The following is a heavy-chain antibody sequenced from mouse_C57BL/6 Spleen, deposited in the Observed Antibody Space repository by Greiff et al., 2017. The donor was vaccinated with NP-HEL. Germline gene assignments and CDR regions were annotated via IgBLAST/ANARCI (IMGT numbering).Heavy chain of an antibody. V-gene: IGHV1-80*01. CDR1: GYAFSSYW. CDR2: IYPGDGDT. J-gene: IGHJ4*01. D-gene: IGHD1-1*01. CDR3: ALPITTVVATPRAMDY. Sequence: QVQLKESGAELVKPGASVKISCKASGYAFSSYWMNWVKQRPGKGLEWIGQIYPGDGDTNYNGKFKGKATLTADKSSSTAYMQLSSLTSEDSAVYFCALPITTVVATPRAMDYWGQGTSVTVSS.